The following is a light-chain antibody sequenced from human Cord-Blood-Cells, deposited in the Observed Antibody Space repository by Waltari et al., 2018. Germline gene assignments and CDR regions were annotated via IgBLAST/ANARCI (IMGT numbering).Light chain of an antibody. CDR2: AAS. CDR3: QQYYSYPYT. Sequence: IRIPQSPSSLSASAGDRVTITCRASQGISSYVAWYQQKPGKAPKLLIYAASTLQSGVPSRFSGSGSGTDFTLTISCLQSEDFATYYCQQYYSYPYTFGQGTKLEIK. CDR1: QGISSY. J-gene: IGKJ2*01. V-gene: IGKV1-8*01.